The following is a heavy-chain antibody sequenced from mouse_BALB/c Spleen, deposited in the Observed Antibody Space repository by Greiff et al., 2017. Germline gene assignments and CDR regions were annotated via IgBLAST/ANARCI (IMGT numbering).Heavy chain of an antibody. CDR1: GFTFTDYY. V-gene: IGHV7-3*02. Sequence: EVKLQESGGGLVQPGGSLRLSCATSGFTFTDYYMSWVRQPPGKALEWLGFIRNKANGYTTEYSASVKGRFTISRDNSQSILYLQMNTLRAEDSATYYCARVVSYFDYWGQGTTLTVSS. CDR2: IRNKANGYTT. J-gene: IGHJ2*01. CDR3: ARVVSYFDY.